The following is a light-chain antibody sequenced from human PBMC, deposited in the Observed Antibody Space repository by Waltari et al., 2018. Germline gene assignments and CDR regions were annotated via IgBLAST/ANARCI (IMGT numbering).Light chain of an antibody. Sequence: EIVMTQSPATLSVSPGERATLSCRASQSVSSNLAWYQQKLGQAPRLLIYGASTRATGIPARFSGSVSGTEFTLTISSLQSEDFAIYYCQQYNNWPPVTFGQGTRLEVK. J-gene: IGKJ5*01. CDR2: GAS. V-gene: IGKV3-15*01. CDR3: QQYNNWPPVT. CDR1: QSVSSN.